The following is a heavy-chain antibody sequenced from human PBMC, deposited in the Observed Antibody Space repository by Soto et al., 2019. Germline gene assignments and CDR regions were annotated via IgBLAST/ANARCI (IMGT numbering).Heavy chain of an antibody. V-gene: IGHV3-53*02. CDR3: ARENSSSWYYYYGMDV. Sequence: EVQLVETGGGLIQPGGSLRLSCAASGFTVSSNYMSWVRQAPGKGLEWVSVIYSGGSTYYADAVKGRFTISRDNSKNTLDLKMNSLRAEDTAVYYCARENSSSWYYYYGMDVWGQGTTVTVSS. CDR1: GFTVSSNY. D-gene: IGHD6-13*01. CDR2: IYSGGST. J-gene: IGHJ6*02.